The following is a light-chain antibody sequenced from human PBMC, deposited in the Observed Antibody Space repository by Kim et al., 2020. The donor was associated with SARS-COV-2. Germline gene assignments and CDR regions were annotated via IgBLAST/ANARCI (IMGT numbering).Light chain of an antibody. V-gene: IGKV3-15*01. CDR2: DVS. J-gene: IGKJ2*01. Sequence: ASPGETATRSCRPSEHINYNLAWYQQKPGQAPRLLMYDVSTWATGTPARFRGSGSGTEFTLTISSLQSEDFAVYFCQQYDNWPLYTFGQGTKLEI. CDR3: QQYDNWPLYT. CDR1: EHINYN.